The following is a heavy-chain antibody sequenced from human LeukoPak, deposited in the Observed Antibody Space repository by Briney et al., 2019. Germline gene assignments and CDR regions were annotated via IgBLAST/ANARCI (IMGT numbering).Heavy chain of an antibody. V-gene: IGHV3-11*03. CDR1: GFTFSDYY. CDR2: ISSSSSNT. CDR3: ARSVDSWSRMDV. Sequence: GVSLRLSCAASGFTFSDYYMSWIRQAPGKGLEWVSFISSSSSNTKYADSVKGRFTISRDNAKNSLYLQMNRLRAEDAAVYYCARSVDSWSRMDVWGQGTRVTVSS. J-gene: IGHJ6*02. D-gene: IGHD4-11*01.